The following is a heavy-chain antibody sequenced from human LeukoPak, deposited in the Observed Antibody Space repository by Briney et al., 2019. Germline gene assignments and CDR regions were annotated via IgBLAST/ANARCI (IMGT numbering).Heavy chain of an antibody. Sequence: GGSLRLSCVASEFTFSNYPIHWLRQAPGKGLEWVAVVSYDGRNKYYADSVKGRFTISRDNSKNTLDLQVDSLRAEDTAVYYCAKAFYYYDSSGSLDYWGQGTLITVSS. CDR2: VSYDGRNK. CDR1: EFTFSNYP. D-gene: IGHD3-22*01. V-gene: IGHV3-30*01. J-gene: IGHJ4*02. CDR3: AKAFYYYDSSGSLDY.